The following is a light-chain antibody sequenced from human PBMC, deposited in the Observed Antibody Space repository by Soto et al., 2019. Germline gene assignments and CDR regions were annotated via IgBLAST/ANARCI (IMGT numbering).Light chain of an antibody. CDR1: SSDVGGYNY. V-gene: IGLV2-14*03. Sequence: QSALTQPASVSGSPGQSITITCTGTSSDVGGYNYVSWYQQHPGKAPKVLISDVSNRPSGISNRFSGSKSGNTASLTISGLQAEDEADYYCSSYTSSSPLEVFGGGTQLTVL. CDR2: DVS. CDR3: SSYTSSSPLEV. J-gene: IGLJ2*01.